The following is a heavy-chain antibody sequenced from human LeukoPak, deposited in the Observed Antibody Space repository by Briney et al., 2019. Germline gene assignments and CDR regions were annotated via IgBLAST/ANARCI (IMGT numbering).Heavy chain of an antibody. D-gene: IGHD6-19*01. V-gene: IGHV3-21*01. Sequence: GGSLRLSCTASGFTFSSYTFNWIRQAPGKGLEWVASITSTSTYIYYADSVQGRFAVSRDNAKNSLYLQMNSLRAEDTAVFYCVKRGPNNSGLDYWGQGTLVTVSS. CDR1: GFTFSSYT. CDR3: VKRGPNNSGLDY. CDR2: ITSTSTYI. J-gene: IGHJ4*02.